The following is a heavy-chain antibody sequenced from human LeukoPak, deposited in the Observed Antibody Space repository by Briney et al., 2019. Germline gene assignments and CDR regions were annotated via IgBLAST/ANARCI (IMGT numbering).Heavy chain of an antibody. J-gene: IGHJ4*02. CDR3: ARLSLPQYSSSHLDY. CDR2: ISSSGSTI. V-gene: IGHV3-11*04. Sequence: GGSLRLSCAASGFTFSDYYMSWIRQAPGKGLEWVSYISSSGSTIYYADSVKGRFTISRDNAKNSLYLQMNSLRAEDTAVYYCARLSLPQYSSSHLDYWGQGTLVTVSS. CDR1: GFTFSDYY. D-gene: IGHD6-13*01.